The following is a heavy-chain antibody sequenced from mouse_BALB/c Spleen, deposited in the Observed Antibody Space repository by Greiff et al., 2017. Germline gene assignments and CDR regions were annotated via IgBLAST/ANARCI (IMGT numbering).Heavy chain of an antibody. CDR3: ARGDGYYAMDY. J-gene: IGHJ4*01. D-gene: IGHD2-3*01. CDR1: GYTFTSYW. CDR2: IDPSDSET. Sequence: QVQLQQPGAELVKPGAPVKLSCKASGYTFTSYWMNWVKQRPGRGLEWIGRIDPSDSETHYNQKFKDKATLTVDKSSSTAYIQLSSLTSEDSAVYYGARGDGYYAMDYWGQGTSVTVSA. V-gene: IGHV1-69*02.